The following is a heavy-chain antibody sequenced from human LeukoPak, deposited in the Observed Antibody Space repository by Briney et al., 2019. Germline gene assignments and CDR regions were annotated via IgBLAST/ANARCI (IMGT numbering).Heavy chain of an antibody. V-gene: IGHV4-59*08. CDR1: GGSISSYS. J-gene: IGHJ4*02. CDR2: IYYSGST. Sequence: SETLSLTCSVSGGSISSYSWSWIRQPPGKGLEWIGYIYYSGSTNYNPSLKSRVTISVDTSKNQFSLKLSSVTAADTAVYYCARHVYCTNGVCSDYWGQGTLVTVSS. D-gene: IGHD2-8*01. CDR3: ARHVYCTNGVCSDY.